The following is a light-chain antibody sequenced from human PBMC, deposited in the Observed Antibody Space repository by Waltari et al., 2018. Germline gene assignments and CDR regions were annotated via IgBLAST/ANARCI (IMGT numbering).Light chain of an antibody. CDR3: SSQSSNDVVL. J-gene: IGLJ2*01. Sequence: QSALTQPPSVSGSPGQSLTIFCAGTSNDAGGYNSVLWYQEHPGQAPRVIIYDVSDRPSGVSDRFSGSKSGNTASLTISGLQAEDEADYYCSSQSSNDVVLFGGGTKLTVL. CDR1: SNDAGGYNS. V-gene: IGLV2-14*01. CDR2: DVS.